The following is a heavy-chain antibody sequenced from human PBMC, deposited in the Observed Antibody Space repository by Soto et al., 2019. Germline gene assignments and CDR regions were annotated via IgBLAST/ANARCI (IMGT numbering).Heavy chain of an antibody. CDR3: ARSGLRIFGVVIIPEDWFDP. V-gene: IGHV4-59*01. CDR1: GGSISSYY. J-gene: IGHJ5*02. Sequence: SETLSLTCTVSGGSISSYYWSWIRQPPGKGLEWIGYIYYSGSTNYNPSLKSRVTISVDTSKNQFSLKLSSVTAADTAAYYCARSGLRIFGVVIIPEDWFDPWGQGTLVTVSS. CDR2: IYYSGST. D-gene: IGHD3-3*01.